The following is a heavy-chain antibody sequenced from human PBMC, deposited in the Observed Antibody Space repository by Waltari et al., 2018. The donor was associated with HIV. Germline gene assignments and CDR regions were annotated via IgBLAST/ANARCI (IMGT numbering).Heavy chain of an antibody. CDR3: ARIPAAIDYYYYYGMDV. CDR1: GGSISSYY. J-gene: IGHJ6*02. V-gene: IGHV4-59*01. D-gene: IGHD2-2*02. CDR2: IYYSGST. Sequence: QVQLQESGPGLVKPSETLSLTCTVSGGSISSYYWSWIRQPPGKGLEWIGYIYYSGSTNYNPSLKSRVTISVDTSKNQFSLKLSSVTAADTAVYYCARIPAAIDYYYYYGMDVWGQGTTVTVSS.